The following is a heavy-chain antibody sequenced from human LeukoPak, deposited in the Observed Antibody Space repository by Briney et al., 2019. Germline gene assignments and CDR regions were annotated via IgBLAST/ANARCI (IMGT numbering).Heavy chain of an antibody. D-gene: IGHD1-26*01. V-gene: IGHV4-39*01. CDR1: GGSISSSGYY. J-gene: IGHJ4*02. CDR2: IYYSGST. CDR3: ARLVGATAVVYFDY. Sequence: SETLSLTCTVSGGSISSSGYYWGWIRQPPGKGLEWIGSIYYSGSTYYNPSLKSRVTISVDTSKNQFSLKLSSVTAADTAVYYCARLVGATAVVYFDYWGQGPLVTVST.